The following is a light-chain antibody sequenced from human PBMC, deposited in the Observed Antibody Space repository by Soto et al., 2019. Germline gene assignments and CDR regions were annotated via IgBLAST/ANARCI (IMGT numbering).Light chain of an antibody. Sequence: DIPMTQSPSILSASVGDRVTITCWVSQSINSQLAWYQQKPGKAPNLLIYKASSLESGVPSRFSGSGSGTEFTLTISSLQPDDFAAYYCQQYNTYPCTFGQGTKLEMK. CDR2: KAS. J-gene: IGKJ2*02. V-gene: IGKV1-5*03. CDR1: QSINSQ. CDR3: QQYNTYPCT.